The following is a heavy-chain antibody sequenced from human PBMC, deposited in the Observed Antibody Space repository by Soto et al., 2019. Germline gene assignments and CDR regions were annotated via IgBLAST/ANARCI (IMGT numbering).Heavy chain of an antibody. CDR1: GFPFSSYA. Sequence: HPGGSLRLSCAASGFPFSSYAMNWVRQSPGKGLEWVSGAGGSGSTTYYADSVRGRFTISRDNSKNTLYLQLNSLRAEDTAVYYSVCKGCDYWGQGTLVTFSS. J-gene: IGHJ4*02. V-gene: IGHV3-23*01. CDR2: AGGSGSTT. CDR3: VCKGCDY.